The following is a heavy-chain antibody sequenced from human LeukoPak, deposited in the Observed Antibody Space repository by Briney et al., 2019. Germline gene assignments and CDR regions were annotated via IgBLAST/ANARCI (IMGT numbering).Heavy chain of an antibody. CDR3: ARDDPQWRNAFDF. CDR2: VSSYNGNT. D-gene: IGHD6-19*01. J-gene: IGHJ3*01. CDR1: GYTFTSTV. V-gene: IGHV1-18*01. Sequence: ASVKVSCKASGYTFTSTVFCWVRQAPGQGLYGMGWVSSYNGNTNYAQKFQGRDTMTTDTSTNKAYMELRSLRSDDRAVYFCARDDPQWRNAFDFWGQGTMVTVSS.